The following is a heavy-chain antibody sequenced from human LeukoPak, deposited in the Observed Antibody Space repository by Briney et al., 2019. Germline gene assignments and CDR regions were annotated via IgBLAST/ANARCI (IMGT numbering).Heavy chain of an antibody. Sequence: GSSLRLSCAVPGTTLRNYGTSGVGRAPGKGLEWVAAISVSGGRTNYADSVKGRFNISRDNPKNTLYLQMNSLRAEDTAVYFCAKRGVVIRVILVGFHKEAYYFDSWGQGALVTVSS. J-gene: IGHJ4*02. CDR3: AKRGVVIRVILVGFHKEAYYFDS. D-gene: IGHD3-10*01. V-gene: IGHV3-23*01. CDR1: GTTLRNYG. CDR2: ISVSGGRT.